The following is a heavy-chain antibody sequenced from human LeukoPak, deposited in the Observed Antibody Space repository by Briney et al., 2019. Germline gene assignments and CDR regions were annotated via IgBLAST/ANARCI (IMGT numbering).Heavy chain of an antibody. CDR3: ARFSTTPGGYTYGRGVFDF. J-gene: IGHJ4*02. Sequence: PSETLSLTCTVSGGSISSGNYYWSWIRQPARKGLEWIGRMYFTGSGNYYPSLKSEVTISIDTSKNQFSLRLTSVPAADTAVYYCARFSTTPGGYTYGRGVFDFWGQGTLVIVSS. D-gene: IGHD5-18*01. V-gene: IGHV4-61*02. CDR2: MYFTGSG. CDR1: GGSISSGNYY.